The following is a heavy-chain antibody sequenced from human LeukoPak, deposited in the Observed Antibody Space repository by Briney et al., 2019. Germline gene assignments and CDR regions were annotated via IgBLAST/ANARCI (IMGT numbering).Heavy chain of an antibody. J-gene: IGHJ3*02. CDR3: ARFRGSHLARNAFDI. V-gene: IGHV1-18*01. Sequence: ASVKVSCKASGYTFTSYGISWVRQAPGQGLEGMGWISAYNGNKNYVQKLQGRVTITTDTSTSTAYMELRSLRSDDTAVYYCARFRGSHLARNAFDIWGQGTMVTVSS. CDR1: GYTFTSYG. CDR2: ISAYNGNK. D-gene: IGHD3-10*01.